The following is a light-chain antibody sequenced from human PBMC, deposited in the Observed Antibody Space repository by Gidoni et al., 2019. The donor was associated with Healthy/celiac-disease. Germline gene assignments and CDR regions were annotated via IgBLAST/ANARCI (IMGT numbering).Light chain of an antibody. CDR2: AAS. CDR3: QQCYSTPFT. J-gene: IGKJ3*01. V-gene: IGKV1-39*01. Sequence: DIQMPQSPSSLSASVGHRVTITCRASQSISSYFNWYQQKPGKAPKLLIYAASSLQSGVQSRFSGSGSGTDFTLTISSLQPEDFATYYCQQCYSTPFTFGPGTKVDIK. CDR1: QSISSY.